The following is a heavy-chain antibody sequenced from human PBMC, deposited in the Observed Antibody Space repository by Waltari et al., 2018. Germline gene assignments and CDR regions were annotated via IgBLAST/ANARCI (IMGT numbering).Heavy chain of an antibody. CDR3: ARADKTTYAFDI. CDR1: GFTFSSYD. CDR2: IGTAGDT. J-gene: IGHJ3*02. Sequence: EVQLVESGGGLVQPGGSLRLSCAASGFTFSSYDMHWVRQATGKGLEWVAAIGTAGDTYYPGSVKCRFTISRENAKNSLYLQMNSLRAGDTAVYYCARADKTTYAFDIWGQGTMVTVSS. D-gene: IGHD1-1*01. V-gene: IGHV3-13*01.